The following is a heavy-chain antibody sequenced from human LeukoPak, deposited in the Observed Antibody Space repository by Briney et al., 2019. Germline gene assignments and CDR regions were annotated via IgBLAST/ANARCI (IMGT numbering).Heavy chain of an antibody. J-gene: IGHJ4*02. Sequence: GGSLRLSCAASGFTFSDYWMNWVRQAPGKGLEWVAILKQDGSEILYVDSVKGRFTISRDNAKNSLYLQMNSLRAEGTAVYYCAGGAGWSIDYWGQGTLVTVSS. CDR2: LKQDGSEI. V-gene: IGHV3-7*01. CDR3: AGGAGWSIDY. CDR1: GFTFSDYW. D-gene: IGHD2-15*01.